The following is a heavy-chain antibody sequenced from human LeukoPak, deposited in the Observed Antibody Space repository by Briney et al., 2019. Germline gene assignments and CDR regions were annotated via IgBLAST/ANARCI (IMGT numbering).Heavy chain of an antibody. D-gene: IGHD3-10*01. J-gene: IGHJ4*02. CDR2: ISYDGSNK. CDR3: ARVAGQTYYYGSGSFDY. Sequence: GGSLRLSCAASGFTFSDYYMSWNRQAPGKGLEWVAVISYDGSNKYYADSVKGRFTISRDNAKNSLYLQMNSLRAEDTAVYYCARVAGQTYYYGSGSFDYWGQGTLVTVSS. CDR1: GFTFSDYY. V-gene: IGHV3-30-3*01.